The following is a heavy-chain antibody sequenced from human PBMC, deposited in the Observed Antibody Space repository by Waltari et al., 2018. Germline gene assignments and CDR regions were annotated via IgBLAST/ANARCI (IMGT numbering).Heavy chain of an antibody. CDR2: ITPSDSDT. J-gene: IGHJ4*03. CDR3: AKHLSGSYYYEVGLDS. Sequence: EVQLVQSGTEETRPGESLKISCEPSGYRFSNHWISWVRQMPGKGLEWMGAITPSDSDTRYSPSFQGQVTISVDKSISTAYLQWNSLKASDSATYYCAKHLSGSYYYEVGLDSWGQGVVVTVSS. CDR1: GYRFSNHW. V-gene: IGHV5-51*01. D-gene: IGHD3-22*01.